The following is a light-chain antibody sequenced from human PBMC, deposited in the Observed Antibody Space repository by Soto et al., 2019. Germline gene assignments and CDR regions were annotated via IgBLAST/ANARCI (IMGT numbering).Light chain of an antibody. CDR2: EVT. CDR1: NSDVGYYNY. V-gene: IGLV2-8*01. CDR3: SSYAGRNNLV. Sequence: QSALTQPPSASGSPGQSVTISCTGTNSDVGYYNYVSWYRQHPGKAPEVMIYEVTKRPSGVPDRFSGSKSGNTASLTVSGLQAEDEADYYCSSYAGRNNLVFGGGTKLTVL. J-gene: IGLJ3*02.